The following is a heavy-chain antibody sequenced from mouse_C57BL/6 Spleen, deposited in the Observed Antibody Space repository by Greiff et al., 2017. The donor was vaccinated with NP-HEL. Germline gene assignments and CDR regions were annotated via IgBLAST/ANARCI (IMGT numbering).Heavy chain of an antibody. J-gene: IGHJ4*01. D-gene: IGHD2-4*01. V-gene: IGHV14-3*01. Sequence: VQLQQSVAELVRPGASVKLSCTASGFTIKNTYMHWVKQRPEQGLEWIGRIDPANGNTKYAPKFQGKAAITADTSSNTAYLQLSSLTSEDTAIYYCAHYDYLYYYAMDYWGQGTSVTVSS. CDR1: GFTIKNTY. CDR2: IDPANGNT. CDR3: AHYDYLYYYAMDY.